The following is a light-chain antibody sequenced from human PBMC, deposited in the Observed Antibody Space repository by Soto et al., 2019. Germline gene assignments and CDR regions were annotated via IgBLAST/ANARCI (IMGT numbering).Light chain of an antibody. CDR1: QCISGY. CDR3: QQLISYPFT. V-gene: IGKV1-9*01. J-gene: IGKJ3*01. CDR2: PAS. Sequence: DIQLTQSPSFLSASVGDRVTITCRAIQCISGYLAWYQQRPGRAPNLLLYPASILQNGFPSRFSGSGSRTEFTLPIRSLQPEDVATYYCQQLISYPFTFGPGTKVDI.